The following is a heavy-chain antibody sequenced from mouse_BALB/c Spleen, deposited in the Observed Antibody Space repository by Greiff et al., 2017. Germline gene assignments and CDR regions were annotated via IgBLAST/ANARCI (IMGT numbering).Heavy chain of an antibody. V-gene: IGHV1S81*02. D-gene: IGHD3-2*02. Sequence: VQLQESGAELVKPGASVKLSCKASGYTFTSYYMYWVKQRPGQGLEWIGEINPSNGGTNFNEKFKSKATLTVDKSSSTAYMQLSSLTSEDSAVYYCTRQWEFRGLAYWGQGTLVTVSA. CDR2: INPSNGGT. CDR1: GYTFTSYY. J-gene: IGHJ3*01. CDR3: TRQWEFRGLAY.